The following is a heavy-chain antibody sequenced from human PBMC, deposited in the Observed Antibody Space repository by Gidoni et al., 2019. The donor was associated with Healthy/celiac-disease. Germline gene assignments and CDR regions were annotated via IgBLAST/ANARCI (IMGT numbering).Heavy chain of an antibody. D-gene: IGHD3-3*01. CDR1: GYPFPSSD. Sequence: QEQLVQSRAEVQTPGASVSVSCQASGYPFPSSDLSWVRQATGQGREWMGWMNPNSGNTGYAQKFQGRVTMTRNTSISKAYMELSSLRSEDTAVYYCASLDVDLWRATISGHAFDIWGQGTMVTVSS. CDR2: MNPNSGNT. CDR3: ASLDVDLWRATISGHAFDI. V-gene: IGHV1-8*01. J-gene: IGHJ3*02.